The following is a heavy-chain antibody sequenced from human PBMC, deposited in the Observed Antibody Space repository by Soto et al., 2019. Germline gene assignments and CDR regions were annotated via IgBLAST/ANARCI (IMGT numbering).Heavy chain of an antibody. Sequence: QVQLQESGPRLVKPSQTLSLTCTVSGASISSGGYYWSWIRQHPGKGLEWIGFIYSGGSTYYNPSIKSRLTISVDTSNNQFSLRLASVTAADTAVYYCARVELQVSFYGLDVWGQGTTVTVAS. D-gene: IGHD2-15*01. V-gene: IGHV4-31*03. CDR2: IYSGGST. CDR3: ARVELQVSFYGLDV. J-gene: IGHJ6*02. CDR1: GASISSGGYY.